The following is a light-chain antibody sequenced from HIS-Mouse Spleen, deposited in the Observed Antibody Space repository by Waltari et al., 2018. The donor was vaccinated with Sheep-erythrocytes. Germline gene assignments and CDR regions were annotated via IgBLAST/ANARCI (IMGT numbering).Light chain of an antibody. Sequence: QSALTQPASVSGSPGQSLPISCPGTSRDFGCYHSVPWYQQHPGKAPKLMIYDVSKRPSGVPDRFSGSKSGNTASLTISGLQAEDEADYYCCSYAGSYNHVFATGTKVTVL. V-gene: IGLV2-11*01. CDR1: SRDFGCYHS. CDR2: DVS. CDR3: CSYAGSYNHV. J-gene: IGLJ1*01.